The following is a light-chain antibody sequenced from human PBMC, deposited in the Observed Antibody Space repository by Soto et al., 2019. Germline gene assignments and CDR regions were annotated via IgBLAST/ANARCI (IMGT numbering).Light chain of an antibody. CDR3: QQANSFPYT. CDR2: AAF. CDR1: QGFSGG. V-gene: IGKV1-12*01. J-gene: IGKJ2*01. Sequence: DIQMTQSPSSVSASVGDTVTITCRASQGFSGGLAWYQQKPGKAPKLLIYAAFTLQSGVPSRFSGSASGADFTLTISSLQPEDFATYFCQQANSFPYTFGQGTTLQIK.